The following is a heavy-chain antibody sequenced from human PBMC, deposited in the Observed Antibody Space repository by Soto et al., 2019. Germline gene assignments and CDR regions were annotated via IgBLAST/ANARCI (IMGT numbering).Heavy chain of an antibody. D-gene: IGHD3-16*01. J-gene: IGHJ5*02. CDR1: GGSISSGGYY. CDR2: IYYSGST. CDR3: ARSFGYGPNWFDP. Sequence: QVQLQESGPGLVKPSQTLSLTCTVSGGSISSGGYYWSWIRQHPGKGLEWIGYIYYSGSTYYNPSLHGRVTIAVDTSKTQFSLKLSSVTSADTAVYYCARSFGYGPNWFDPWGQGTLVTVSS. V-gene: IGHV4-31*03.